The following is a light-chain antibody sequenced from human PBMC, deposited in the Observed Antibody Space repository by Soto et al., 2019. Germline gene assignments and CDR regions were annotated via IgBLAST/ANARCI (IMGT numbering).Light chain of an antibody. CDR2: GAS. V-gene: IGKV3-15*01. J-gene: IGKJ2*01. CDR3: QQYNNWHPGEWYT. CDR1: QSVSSN. Sequence: EIVMTQSPATLSVSPGERATLSCRASQSVSSNLAWYQQKPGQAPRLLIYGASTRATGIPARFSGSGSGTEFTLTISSLQSEDFAVYYCQQYNNWHPGEWYTFGQGTKLEIK.